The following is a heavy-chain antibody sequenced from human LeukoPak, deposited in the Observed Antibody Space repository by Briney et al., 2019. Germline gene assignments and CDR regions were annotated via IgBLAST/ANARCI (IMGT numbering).Heavy chain of an antibody. CDR3: ARDLEWLLYPSAYYYYYGMDV. J-gene: IGHJ6*02. V-gene: IGHV1-2*02. CDR2: INPNSGGT. D-gene: IGHD3-3*01. Sequence: ASVKVSCKASGYTFTGYYMHWVRQAPGQGLEWMGWINPNSGGTNYAQKFQGSVTMTRDTSISTAYMELSRLRSDDTAVYYCARDLEWLLYPSAYYYYYGMDVWGQGTTVTVSS. CDR1: GYTFTGYY.